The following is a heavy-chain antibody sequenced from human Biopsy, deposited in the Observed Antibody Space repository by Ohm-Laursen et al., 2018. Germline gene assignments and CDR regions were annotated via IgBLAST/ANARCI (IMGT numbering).Heavy chain of an antibody. Sequence: SETLSLTCSVSGGSISSDYWSWIRQTPGKGLEGIGYIHYSGSTNYNPSLKSRVTISVDTSKNQFSLRLNSVTAADTAVYYCARATNSTGWPYYYFYGMDVWGQGTTVTVSS. CDR3: ARATNSTGWPYYYFYGMDV. J-gene: IGHJ6*02. V-gene: IGHV4-59*01. D-gene: IGHD2/OR15-2a*01. CDR1: GGSISSDY. CDR2: IHYSGST.